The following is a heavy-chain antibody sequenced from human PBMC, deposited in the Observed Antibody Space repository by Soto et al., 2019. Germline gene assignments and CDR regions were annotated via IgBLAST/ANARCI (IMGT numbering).Heavy chain of an antibody. D-gene: IGHD3-10*01. CDR2: ISTYNGNT. Sequence: QVQLVQSGAEMKKPGASVKVSCKASGYTFSSHGISWVRQAPGQGLEWMGWISTYNGNTKYAQKFQGSGTMTTDIPTIKVYMEVTSLRSDDTAVYYCARDREDRGSGDDYYFSGMDVWGQGTAVTVSS. V-gene: IGHV1-18*01. J-gene: IGHJ6*02. CDR1: GYTFSSHG. CDR3: ARDREDRGSGDDYYFSGMDV.